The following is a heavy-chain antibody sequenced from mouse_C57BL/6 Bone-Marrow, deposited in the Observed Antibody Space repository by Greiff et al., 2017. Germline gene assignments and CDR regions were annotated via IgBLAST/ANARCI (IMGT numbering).Heavy chain of an antibody. CDR2: IYPRSGNT. D-gene: IGHD1-1*01. Sequence: VQLQQSGAELARPGASVKLSCKASGYTFTSYGISWVKQRTGQGLEWIGEIYPRSGNTYYNEKFKGKATLTADKSSSTAYMELRSLTSEDSAVYFCARFYYYGSSLFDYWRRGTTLRVSA. CDR1: GYTFTSYG. CDR3: ARFYYYGSSLFDY. J-gene: IGHJ2*01. V-gene: IGHV1-81*01.